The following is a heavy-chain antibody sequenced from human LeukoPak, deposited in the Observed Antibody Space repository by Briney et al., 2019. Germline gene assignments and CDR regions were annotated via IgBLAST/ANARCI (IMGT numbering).Heavy chain of an antibody. D-gene: IGHD6-13*01. CDR1: GFTFSSYA. CDR3: AEDQGSSWYNWFDP. Sequence: GGSLRLSCAASGFTFSSYAMSWVRQAPGKGLEWVSAISGSGGSTYYADSVKGRFTISRDNSKNTLYLQMISLRAEDTAVYYCAEDQGSSWYNWFDPWGQGTLVTVSS. CDR2: ISGSGGST. J-gene: IGHJ5*02. V-gene: IGHV3-23*01.